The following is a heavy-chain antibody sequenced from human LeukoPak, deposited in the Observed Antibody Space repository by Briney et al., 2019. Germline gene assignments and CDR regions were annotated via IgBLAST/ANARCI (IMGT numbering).Heavy chain of an antibody. J-gene: IGHJ3*01. CDR3: ARDLAPRISLYMYAFDV. Sequence: GASVKVSCKASGYSFTTNAIHCGRQAPGQRLEWMGWIVTGNGYTKYSQEFQRRATFTRDTSASTVHMELSSLISEDMAVYYCARDLAPRISLYMYAFDVWGQGTMVTVSS. V-gene: IGHV1-3*03. CDR1: GYSFTTNA. CDR2: IVTGNGYT. D-gene: IGHD3-16*01.